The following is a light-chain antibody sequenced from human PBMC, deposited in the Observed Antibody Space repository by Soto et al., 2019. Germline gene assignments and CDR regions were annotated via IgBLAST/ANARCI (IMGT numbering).Light chain of an antibody. CDR2: DAS. V-gene: IGKV1-33*01. Sequence: DIKMTQSPAALSASEGDRVTITCQATQDINIYLNWYQQKPGKAPNLLIYDASNLEIGVPSRFSGSGSGTHFTFTISSLQTEDIGTYYCQQYDILPITFGRGTRLEIK. J-gene: IGKJ5*01. CDR3: QQYDILPIT. CDR1: QDINIY.